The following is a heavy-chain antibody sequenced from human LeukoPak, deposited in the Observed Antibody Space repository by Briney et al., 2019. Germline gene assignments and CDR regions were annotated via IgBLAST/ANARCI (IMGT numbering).Heavy chain of an antibody. D-gene: IGHD2-8*01. CDR1: GYSLSALP. CDR3: ASESIVLKVYADGKAFDV. V-gene: IGHV1-24*01. J-gene: IGHJ3*01. CDR2: FDPEDGER. Sequence: GASVKVSCKVSGYSLSALPMHWVRQAPGKGLEWMGGFDPEDGERIYAQKFQGRITMTEDTSTDTAYMELKRLRSEDTAVYYCASESIVLKVYADGKAFDVWGQGTMVTVSS.